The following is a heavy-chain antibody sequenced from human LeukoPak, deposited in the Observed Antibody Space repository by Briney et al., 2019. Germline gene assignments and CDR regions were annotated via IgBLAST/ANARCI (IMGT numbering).Heavy chain of an antibody. Sequence: SETLSLTCTASGGSISSYYWSWIRQPPGKGLEWIGYIYYSGSTNYNPSLKSRVTISVDTSKNQFSLKLSSVTAADTAVYYCARQIAVATWFDPWGQGTLVTVSS. J-gene: IGHJ5*02. CDR2: IYYSGST. V-gene: IGHV4-59*08. CDR3: ARQIAVATWFDP. CDR1: GGSISSYY. D-gene: IGHD6-19*01.